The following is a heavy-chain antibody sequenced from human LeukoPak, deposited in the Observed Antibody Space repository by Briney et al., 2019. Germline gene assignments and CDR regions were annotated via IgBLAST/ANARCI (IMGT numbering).Heavy chain of an antibody. CDR2: IGWNGGTI. D-gene: IGHD5-12*01. V-gene: IGHV3-20*04. CDR3: ARGKRYSGYEAYYYYMDV. CDR1: GFKFEDYV. Sequence: PGGSLRLSCAASGFKFEDYVMTWVRQVPGKGLEWVSGIGWNGGTIGYGDSVKGRFTISRDNAKNSLNLQMNNLRAEDTAVYYCARGKRYSGYEAYYYYMDVWGKGTTVTVSS. J-gene: IGHJ6*03.